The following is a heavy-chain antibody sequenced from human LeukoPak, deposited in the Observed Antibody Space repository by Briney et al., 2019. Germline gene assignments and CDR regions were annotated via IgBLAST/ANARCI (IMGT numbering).Heavy chain of an antibody. D-gene: IGHD3-16*01. Sequence: SVKASCKASGGTFSSYAISWVRQAPGQGLEWMGGIIPIFGTANYAQKFQGRVTITADESTSTAYMELSSLRSEDTAVYYCARKSDYVWGSLDYWGQGTLVTVSS. V-gene: IGHV1-69*01. CDR1: GGTFSSYA. CDR2: IIPIFGTA. J-gene: IGHJ4*02. CDR3: ARKSDYVWGSLDY.